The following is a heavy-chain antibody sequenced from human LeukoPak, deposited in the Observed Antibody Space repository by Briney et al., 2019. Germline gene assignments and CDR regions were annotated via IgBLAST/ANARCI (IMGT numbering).Heavy chain of an antibody. D-gene: IGHD3-22*01. V-gene: IGHV3-30*18. Sequence: PGKSLRLSCAASGSTFSSYGMHWVRQAPGKGLEWVAVISYDGSNKYYADSVKGRFTISRDNSKNTLYLQMNSLRAEDTAVYYCAKDQGYYDSFYYYYYMDVWGKGTTVTVSS. CDR2: ISYDGSNK. CDR3: AKDQGYYDSFYYYYYMDV. J-gene: IGHJ6*03. CDR1: GSTFSSYG.